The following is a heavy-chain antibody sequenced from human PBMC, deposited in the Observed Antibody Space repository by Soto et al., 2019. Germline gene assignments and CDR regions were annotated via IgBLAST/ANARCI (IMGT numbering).Heavy chain of an antibody. CDR2: ISSSSSYI. CDR3: ARTLAYYDFWSGYSLAGDY. V-gene: IGHV3-21*01. D-gene: IGHD3-3*01. Sequence: GGSLRLSCAASGFTFSSYSMNWVRQAPGKGLEWVSSISSSSSYIYYADSVKGRFTISRDNAKNSLYLQMNSLRAEDTAVYYCARTLAYYDFWSGYSLAGDYWGQGTLVTVSS. CDR1: GFTFSSYS. J-gene: IGHJ4*02.